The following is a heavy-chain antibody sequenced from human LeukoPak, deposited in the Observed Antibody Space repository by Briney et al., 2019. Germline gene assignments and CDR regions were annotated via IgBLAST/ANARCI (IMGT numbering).Heavy chain of an antibody. J-gene: IGHJ4*02. D-gene: IGHD3-22*01. CDR2: ISGGGGSRST. Sequence: GGSLRLSCAASGFTFSSYAMSWVRQAPGKGLEWVSHISGGGGSRSTYYADSVKGRFTISRDNSKNTLYLQMNSLRAEDTAVYYCAKVVSLLGNYYDSSGYYFDYWGQGTLVTVSS. CDR1: GFTFSSYA. V-gene: IGHV3-23*01. CDR3: AKVVSLLGNYYDSSGYYFDY.